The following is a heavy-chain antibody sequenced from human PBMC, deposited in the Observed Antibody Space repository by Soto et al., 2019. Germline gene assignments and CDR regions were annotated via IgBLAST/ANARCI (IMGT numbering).Heavy chain of an antibody. CDR1: GFTFSNAW. CDR3: TTRVVEYYYYGMDV. CDR2: IKSKTDGGTT. V-gene: IGHV3-15*01. Sequence: PGGSLRLSCAASGFTFSNAWMSWVRQAPGKGLEWVGRIKSKTDGGTTDYAAPVKGRFTISRDDSKNTLYLQMNSLKTEDTAVYYCTTRVVEYYYYGMDVWGQGTTVTVSS. D-gene: IGHD2-2*01. J-gene: IGHJ6*02.